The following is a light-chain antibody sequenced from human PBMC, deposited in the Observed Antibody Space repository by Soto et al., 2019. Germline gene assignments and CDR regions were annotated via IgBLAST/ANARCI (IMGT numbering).Light chain of an antibody. CDR1: QSVSSY. Sequence: EIVWTQSPATLSLSPGERATLSCRASQSVSSYLAWYQQKPGQAPRLIIYGASNRAPGIPARFSGSGSGADFTLTIISLEPEDFAVYYCQQRSNWPITFGQGTRLYIK. CDR2: GAS. J-gene: IGKJ5*01. CDR3: QQRSNWPIT. V-gene: IGKV3-11*01.